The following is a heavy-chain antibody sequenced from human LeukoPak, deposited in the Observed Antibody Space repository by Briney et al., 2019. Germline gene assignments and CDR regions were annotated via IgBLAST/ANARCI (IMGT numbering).Heavy chain of an antibody. J-gene: IGHJ4*02. V-gene: IGHV1-18*01. CDR2: ISAYNGNT. CDR1: GGTFSSYA. Sequence: ASVKVSCKASGGTFSSYAISWVRQAPGQGLEWMGWISAYNGNTNYAQKLQGRVTMTTDTSTSTAYMELRSLRSDDTAVYYCARAQAYYDFWSGYFDYWGQGTLVTVSS. D-gene: IGHD3-3*01. CDR3: ARAQAYYDFWSGYFDY.